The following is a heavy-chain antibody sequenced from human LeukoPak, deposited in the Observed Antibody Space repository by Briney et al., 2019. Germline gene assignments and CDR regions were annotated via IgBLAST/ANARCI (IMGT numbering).Heavy chain of an antibody. V-gene: IGHV3-48*03. CDR2: ISGSGSTI. CDR1: GFTSSGYE. J-gene: IGHJ6*04. Sequence: PGGSLRCSSSASGFTSSGYELIWVRHAPGIGREWVSYISGSGSTIYYADSVKGRFTISRDNAKNSLYLQMNSLRAEDTAVYYCAREGGQVDVWGKGTTVTVSS. D-gene: IGHD3-16*01. CDR3: AREGGQVDV.